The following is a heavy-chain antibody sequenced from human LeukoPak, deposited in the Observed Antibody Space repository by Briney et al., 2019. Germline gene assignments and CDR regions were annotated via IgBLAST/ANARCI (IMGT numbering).Heavy chain of an antibody. Sequence: GRSLRLSCAASGFTFSSYGMHWVRQAPGKGLEWVAVISYDGSNKYYADSVKGRFTISRDNSKNTLYLQMNSLRAEDTAVYYCAKARTSYYYDSSVDYWGQGTLVTVSS. V-gene: IGHV3-30*18. J-gene: IGHJ4*02. CDR2: ISYDGSNK. CDR1: GFTFSSYG. D-gene: IGHD3-22*01. CDR3: AKARTSYYYDSSVDY.